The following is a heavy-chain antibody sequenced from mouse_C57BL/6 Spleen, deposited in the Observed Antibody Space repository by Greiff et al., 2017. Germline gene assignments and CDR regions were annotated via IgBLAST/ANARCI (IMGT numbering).Heavy chain of an antibody. CDR1: GYTFTDYY. Sequence: VKLQESGAELVRPGASVKLSCKASGYTFTDYYINWVKQRPGQGLEWIARIYPGSGTTYYNEKFKGKATLTADTSSSTAYMQLSSLTSEDSAVYFCARNYYGSSSPYYAMDYWGQGTSVTVSS. V-gene: IGHV1-76*01. CDR2: IYPGSGTT. J-gene: IGHJ4*01. CDR3: ARNYYGSSSPYYAMDY. D-gene: IGHD1-1*01.